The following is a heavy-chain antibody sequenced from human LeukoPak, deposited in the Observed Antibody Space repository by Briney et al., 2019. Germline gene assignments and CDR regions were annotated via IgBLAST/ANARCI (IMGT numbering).Heavy chain of an antibody. CDR1: GGTFSSYA. Sequence: GASVKVSCKASGGTFSSYAISWVRQAPGQGLEWMGGIIPIFGTANYAQKFQGRVTITADESTSTAYMELSSLRSEDTAVYYCARGGGYSGYGPPPNYYYYYYMDVWGKGTTVTISS. CDR2: IIPIFGTA. CDR3: ARGGGYSGYGPPPNYYYYYYMDV. D-gene: IGHD5-12*01. J-gene: IGHJ6*03. V-gene: IGHV1-69*13.